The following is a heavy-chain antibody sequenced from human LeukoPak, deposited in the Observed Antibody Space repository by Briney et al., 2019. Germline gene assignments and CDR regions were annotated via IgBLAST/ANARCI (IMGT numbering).Heavy chain of an antibody. D-gene: IGHD6-6*01. CDR3: AKSARGYSSSSDFDY. V-gene: IGHV3-23*01. J-gene: IGHJ4*02. CDR1: GFTFSSYA. Sequence: PGGSLRLPCAASGFTFSSYAMSWVRQAPGKGLEWVSSISGSGVSTYYADAVKGRFTISRDNSKNTLYLQMNSLRAEDTAVYYCAKSARGYSSSSDFDYWGQGTLVTVSS. CDR2: ISGSGVST.